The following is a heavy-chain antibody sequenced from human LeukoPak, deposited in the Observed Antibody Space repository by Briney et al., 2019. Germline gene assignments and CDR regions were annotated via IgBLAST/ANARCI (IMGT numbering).Heavy chain of an antibody. CDR3: ARGGTYSSSWYPGAFDI. CDR2: IFTSGST. Sequence: SETLSLTCTVSGASISSGYYYWSWIRQPAGKGLEWIGRIFTSGSTNYSPSLQSRVTISVDTSKNQFSLRLNSVTAADTAVYYCARGGTYSSSWYPGAFDIWGQGTMVTVSS. V-gene: IGHV4-61*02. D-gene: IGHD6-13*01. CDR1: GASISSGYYY. J-gene: IGHJ3*02.